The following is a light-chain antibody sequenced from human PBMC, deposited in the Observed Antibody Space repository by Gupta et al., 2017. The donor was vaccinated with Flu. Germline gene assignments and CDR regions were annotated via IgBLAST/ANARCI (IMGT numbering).Light chain of an antibody. V-gene: IGKV1-39*01. CDR2: AAS. CDR1: QSISIY. Sequence: DILVTQSPSSLSASVGDSVTISCRASQSISIYLNWYQQKPGKAPQLLIFAASTLQSGVPSRFSGGGSGTDFALTISSLQPEDFATYYCQQSYSTPVYTFGQGTKLEFK. CDR3: QQSYSTPVYT. J-gene: IGKJ2*01.